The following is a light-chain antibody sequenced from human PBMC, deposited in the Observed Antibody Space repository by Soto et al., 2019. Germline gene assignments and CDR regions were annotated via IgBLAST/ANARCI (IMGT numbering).Light chain of an antibody. CDR2: AAS. CDR1: QGISKY. J-gene: IGKJ4*01. Sequence: DIQMTQSPSSLSASVGDRVTITCRASQGISKYVAWYQQKPGKVPKLLIYAASTLQSGVPARFSGSGSGTDFTLTISSLQPEDVATYYCQKYNSAPLTFGGGTKVEIK. CDR3: QKYNSAPLT. V-gene: IGKV1-27*01.